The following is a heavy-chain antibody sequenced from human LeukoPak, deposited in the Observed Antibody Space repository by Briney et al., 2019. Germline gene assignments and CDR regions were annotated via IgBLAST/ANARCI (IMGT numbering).Heavy chain of an antibody. CDR1: GFTFSSYA. J-gene: IGHJ5*02. CDR3: AKDGLSFVDTAMVPFDP. Sequence: PGGSLRLSCAVSGFTFSSYAMSWVRQAPGKGLEWVSAISGSGGSTYYADSVKGRFNISRDNSKNTLYLQMNSLRAEDTAVYYCAKDGLSFVDTAMVPFDPWGQGTLVTVSS. V-gene: IGHV3-23*01. D-gene: IGHD5-18*01. CDR2: ISGSGGST.